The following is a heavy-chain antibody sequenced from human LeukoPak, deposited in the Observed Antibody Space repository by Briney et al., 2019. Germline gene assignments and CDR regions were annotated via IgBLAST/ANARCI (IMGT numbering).Heavy chain of an antibody. Sequence: ASVKVSCKASGYTFTSYYMHWVRQAPGQGLEWMGIINPSGGSTSYAQKFQGRVTMTRDMSTSTVYMELSSLRSEDTAVYYCAREPRITIFGVVIIRFFGLAAMDVWGKGTTVTVPS. V-gene: IGHV1-46*01. CDR3: AREPRITIFGVVIIRFFGLAAMDV. J-gene: IGHJ6*04. D-gene: IGHD3-3*01. CDR2: INPSGGST. CDR1: GYTFTSYY.